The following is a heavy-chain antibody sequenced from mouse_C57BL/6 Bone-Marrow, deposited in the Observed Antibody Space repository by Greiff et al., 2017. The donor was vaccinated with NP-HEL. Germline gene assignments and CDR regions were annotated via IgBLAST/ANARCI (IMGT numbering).Heavy chain of an antibody. D-gene: IGHD2-3*01. Sequence: VQLQQSGPELVKPGASVKISCKASGYAFSSSWMNWVKQRPGKGLEWIGRIYPGDGDTNYNGKFKGKATLTADKSSSTAYMQLSSLTSEDSAVYFCARGEWLLPAYWGQGTLVTVSA. J-gene: IGHJ3*01. CDR2: IYPGDGDT. V-gene: IGHV1-82*01. CDR1: GYAFSSSW. CDR3: ARGEWLLPAY.